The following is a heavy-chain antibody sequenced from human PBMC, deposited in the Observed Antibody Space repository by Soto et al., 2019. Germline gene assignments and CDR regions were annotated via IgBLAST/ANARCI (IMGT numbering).Heavy chain of an antibody. CDR2: VSAGGDMT. CDR1: GFTFSSYA. J-gene: IGHJ6*02. Sequence: DVQLLESGGDLVQPGGSLRLSCAASGFTFSSYAMSWVRQAPGKGLEWVSSVSAGGDMTYYSDSVKGRFTISRDNSNKAPFLQMNSLRAEDTALYYCARGDRGGSGSPASYYYSGLDVWGQGTTVTVSS. CDR3: ARGDRGGSGSPASYYYSGLDV. D-gene: IGHD3-10*01. V-gene: IGHV3-23*01.